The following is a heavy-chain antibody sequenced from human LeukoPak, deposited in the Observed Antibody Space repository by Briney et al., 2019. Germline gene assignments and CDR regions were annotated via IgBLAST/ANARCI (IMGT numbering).Heavy chain of an antibody. V-gene: IGHV3-21*01. CDR1: GFTFNTFW. D-gene: IGHD6-13*01. CDR3: ARGGYHGSGRYYFDS. J-gene: IGHJ4*02. Sequence: PGGSLRLSCEASGFTFNTFWMSWVRQAPGKGLEWVSSISSSSSYIYYADSVKGRFTISRDNAKNTLHLQMNSLRAEDTAVYYCARGGYHGSGRYYFDSWGQGTLVTVSS. CDR2: ISSSSSYI.